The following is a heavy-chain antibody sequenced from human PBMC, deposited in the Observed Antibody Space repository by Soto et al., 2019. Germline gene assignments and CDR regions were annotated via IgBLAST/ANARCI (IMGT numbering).Heavy chain of an antibody. CDR1: GGSISSGGYY. V-gene: IGHV4-31*03. J-gene: IGHJ4*02. D-gene: IGHD4-17*01. CDR2: IYYSGST. Sequence: QVQLQESGPGLVKPSQTLSLTCTVSGGSISSGGYYWSWIRQHPGKGLEWIGYIYYSGSTYYNPSLKSRVTISGDTSKNQFSLKLSSVTAADTAVYYCARGNHDYGVGYGDFEYWGQGTLVTVSS. CDR3: ARGNHDYGVGYGDFEY.